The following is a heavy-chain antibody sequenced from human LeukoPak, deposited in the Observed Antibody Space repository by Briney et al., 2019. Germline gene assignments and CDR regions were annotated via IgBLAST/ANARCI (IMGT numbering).Heavy chain of an antibody. CDR1: GGSFSGYY. J-gene: IGHJ6*03. CDR3: ARGGGSYYPPIGYYYYMDV. D-gene: IGHD1-26*01. CDR2: INHSGST. Sequence: PSETLSLTCAVYGGSFSGYYWSWIRQPPGKGLEWIGEINHSGSTNYNPSLKSRVTISVDTSKNQFSLKLSSVTAADTAVYYCARGGGSYYPPIGYYYYMDVWGKGTTVTVSS. V-gene: IGHV4-34*01.